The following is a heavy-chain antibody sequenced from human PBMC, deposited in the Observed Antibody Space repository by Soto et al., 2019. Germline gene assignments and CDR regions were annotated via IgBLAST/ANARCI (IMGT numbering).Heavy chain of an antibody. D-gene: IGHD3-10*01. V-gene: IGHV4-59*08. J-gene: IGHJ5*02. Sequence: SETLSLTCTVSGGSISSYYWSWIRQPPGKGLEWIGYIYYSGSTYYNPSLKSRVTISVDTSKNQFSLKLSSVTAADTAVYYCARLRSDWFDPWGQGTLVTVS. CDR3: ARLRSDWFDP. CDR2: IYYSGST. CDR1: GGSISSYY.